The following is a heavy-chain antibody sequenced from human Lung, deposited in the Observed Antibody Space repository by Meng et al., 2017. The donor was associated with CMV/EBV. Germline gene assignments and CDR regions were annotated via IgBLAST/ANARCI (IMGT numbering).Heavy chain of an antibody. Sequence: SVKVSCKASGGTFSSYTISWVRQAPGQGLEWMGRIIPILGIANYAQKFQGRVTITADKSTSTAYMELSSLRSEDTAVYYCARSPNAIVVVPAASWFDPWGQGTLVTGSS. CDR3: ARSPNAIVVVPAASWFDP. D-gene: IGHD2-2*01. CDR2: IIPILGIA. V-gene: IGHV1-69*02. J-gene: IGHJ5*02. CDR1: GGTFSSYT.